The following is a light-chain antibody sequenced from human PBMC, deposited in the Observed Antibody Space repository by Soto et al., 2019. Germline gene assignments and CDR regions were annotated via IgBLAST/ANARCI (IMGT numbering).Light chain of an antibody. Sequence: QSVLTQPPSASATPEQRVTISCSGSNSNIGGKTVTWYQQIPGQAPKVVIHSDDQRPSGVPDRFSGSKSGTSASLAISAVQSEDEADYFCASWDDSLTVVFGGGTKVTVL. CDR3: ASWDDSLTVV. J-gene: IGLJ2*01. V-gene: IGLV1-44*01. CDR1: NSNIGGKT. CDR2: SDD.